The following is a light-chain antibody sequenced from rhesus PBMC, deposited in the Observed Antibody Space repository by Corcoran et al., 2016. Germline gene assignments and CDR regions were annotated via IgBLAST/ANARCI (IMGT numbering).Light chain of an antibody. CDR3: QQYYSLPWT. CDR1: QGIRSD. CDR2: SAT. V-gene: IGKV1-25*02. J-gene: IGKJ1*01. Sequence: DIQMTQSPSSVSASVGDRVTITCRASQGIRSDLAWYQQKPGKVPKLLIYSATTLQSGVPSRLSGSGSWTEFTLPISSLQPEDFASYYCQQYYSLPWTFGQGTEVE.